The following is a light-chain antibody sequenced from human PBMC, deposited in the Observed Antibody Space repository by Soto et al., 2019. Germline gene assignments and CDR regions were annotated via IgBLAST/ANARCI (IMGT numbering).Light chain of an antibody. V-gene: IGKV3-20*01. Sequence: EIVLTQSPGTLSLSPGERATLSCRASQTVASSYLAWYQQKPGQAPRLLIYAASGRATGIPDRFSGSGSGTDFTLIITRLEPEDFAVYYCQQYGSSSWTFGQGTKVEIK. CDR2: AAS. CDR3: QQYGSSSWT. J-gene: IGKJ1*01. CDR1: QTVASSY.